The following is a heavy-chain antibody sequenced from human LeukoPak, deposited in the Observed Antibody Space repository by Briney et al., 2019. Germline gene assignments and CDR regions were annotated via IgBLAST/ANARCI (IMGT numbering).Heavy chain of an antibody. CDR3: ARALSLRQWLVFDY. Sequence: SETLSLTCTVSGGSISSYYWSWIRQPAGKGLEWIGRIYTSGSTNYNPSLESRVTMSVDTSKNQFSLKLSSVTAADTAVYYCARALSLRQWLVFDYWGQGTLVTVSS. CDR2: IYTSGST. J-gene: IGHJ4*02. CDR1: GGSISSYY. V-gene: IGHV4-4*07. D-gene: IGHD6-19*01.